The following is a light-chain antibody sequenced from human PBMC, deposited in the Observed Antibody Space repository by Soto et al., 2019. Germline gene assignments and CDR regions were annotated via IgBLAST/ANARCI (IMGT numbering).Light chain of an antibody. CDR1: SSDVGGYNY. Sequence: SVLTQPASVSGSPGQSITISCTGTSSDVGGYNYVSWYQQHPGIAPKLMIYDVSNPPSGVSNRFSGSKSGNTASLTISGLQAEDEADYYCSSYTSSSTLLFGTGTKVTVL. V-gene: IGLV2-14*01. CDR2: DVS. CDR3: SSYTSSSTLL. J-gene: IGLJ1*01.